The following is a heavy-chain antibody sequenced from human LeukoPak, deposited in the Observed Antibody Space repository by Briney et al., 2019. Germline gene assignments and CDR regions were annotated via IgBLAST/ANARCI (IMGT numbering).Heavy chain of an antibody. Sequence: GGSLRLSCAASGFTFSSYEMNWVRQAPRKGLEWVSYISSSGRTMYYADSVKGRFTISRDNAKNSLYLQMNSLRAEDTAVYYCAREEQWTAKFDPWGQGTLVTVSS. V-gene: IGHV3-48*03. D-gene: IGHD6-19*01. CDR1: GFTFSSYE. J-gene: IGHJ5*02. CDR3: AREEQWTAKFDP. CDR2: ISSSGRTM.